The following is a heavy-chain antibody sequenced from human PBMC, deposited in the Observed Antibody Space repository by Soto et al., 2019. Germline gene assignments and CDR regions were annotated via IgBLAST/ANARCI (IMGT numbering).Heavy chain of an antibody. D-gene: IGHD6-13*01. CDR1: GFTFSSYA. Sequence: DVQLLESGGGLVQPGGSLRLSCAASGFTFSSYAMSWVRQTPGKGLEWVSAITSRGDNTYYADSVKGRFTISRDNSKNTLYHQMDTLRVDDTAVYYCAKRGGSSCLDSWGQGTLVTVSS. CDR3: AKRGGSSCLDS. CDR2: ITSRGDNT. V-gene: IGHV3-23*01. J-gene: IGHJ4*02.